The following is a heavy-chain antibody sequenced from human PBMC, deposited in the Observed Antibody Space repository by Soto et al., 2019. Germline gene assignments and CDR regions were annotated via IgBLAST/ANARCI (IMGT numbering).Heavy chain of an antibody. CDR1: GFRFSDHY. CDR3: ATSSGELAASFPYYFDY. D-gene: IGHD2-15*01. Sequence: GGSLRLSCAAAGFRFSDHYMTWIRQAPGKGLEWVSYISSGSGTIYYAHAVKGRFTISRDNAKNSLYLQMNSLRAEDTAVYYCATSSGELAASFPYYFDYWGHGTLVTVSS. J-gene: IGHJ4*01. V-gene: IGHV3-11*01. CDR2: ISSGSGTI.